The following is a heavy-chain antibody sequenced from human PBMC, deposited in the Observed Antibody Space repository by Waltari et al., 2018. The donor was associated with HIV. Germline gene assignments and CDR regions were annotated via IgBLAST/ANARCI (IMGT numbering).Heavy chain of an antibody. CDR1: GYTFTSYD. J-gene: IGHJ6*02. Sequence: QVQLVQSGAEVKKPGASVKVSCKASGYTFTSYDINWVRQATGQGLEWMGWMNPNSGNTGYAQKFQGRVTMTRNTSISTAYMELSSLRSEDTAVYYCARRFYYDSSGYYYYYGMDVWGQGTTVTVSS. CDR2: MNPNSGNT. V-gene: IGHV1-8*01. CDR3: ARRFYYDSSGYYYYYGMDV. D-gene: IGHD3-22*01.